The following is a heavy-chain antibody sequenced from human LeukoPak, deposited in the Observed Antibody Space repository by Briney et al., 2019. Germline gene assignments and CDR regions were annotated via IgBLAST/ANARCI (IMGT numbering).Heavy chain of an antibody. Sequence: PGGSLRLSCAASGFTFSSYGMHWVRQAPGKGLEWVALIRYDGSNKYYADSVKGRFTISRDNSKNTLYLRMNSLTAEDTAVYYCAKDRSYHYFDYWGQGTLVTVSS. V-gene: IGHV3-30*02. CDR3: AKDRSYHYFDY. J-gene: IGHJ4*02. CDR1: GFTFSSYG. CDR2: IRYDGSNK. D-gene: IGHD5-18*01.